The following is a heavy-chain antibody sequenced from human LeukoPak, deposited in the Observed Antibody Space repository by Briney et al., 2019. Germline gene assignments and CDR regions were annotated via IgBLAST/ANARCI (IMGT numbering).Heavy chain of an antibody. V-gene: IGHV3-33*01. Sequence: GRSLRLSCAASGFTFRSYGMHRVRHAPGKGLEWVAVLWYDGSNKYYADSVKGRFTISRDNSKNTLYLQMNSLRAEDTAVYYCARDGPSGSPDYWGQGTLVTVSS. D-gene: IGHD1-26*01. J-gene: IGHJ4*02. CDR3: ARDGPSGSPDY. CDR2: LWYDGSNK. CDR1: GFTFRSYG.